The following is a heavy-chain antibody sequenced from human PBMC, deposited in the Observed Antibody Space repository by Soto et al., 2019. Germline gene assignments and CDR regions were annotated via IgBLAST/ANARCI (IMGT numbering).Heavy chain of an antibody. CDR2: INPSGGST. V-gene: IGHV1-46*01. Sequence: ASVKVSCKVSGNTLVDLSMHWVRQAPGQGLEWMGIINPSGGSTSYAQKFQGRVTMTRDTSTSTVYMELSSLRSEDTAVYYCARAFGAYCSGGSCKNDDYWGQGTLVTVSS. D-gene: IGHD2-15*01. CDR3: ARAFGAYCSGGSCKNDDY. CDR1: GNTLVDLS. J-gene: IGHJ4*02.